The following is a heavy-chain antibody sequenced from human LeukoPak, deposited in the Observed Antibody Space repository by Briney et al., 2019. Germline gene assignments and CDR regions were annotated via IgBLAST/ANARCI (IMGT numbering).Heavy chain of an antibody. J-gene: IGHJ4*02. V-gene: IGHV4-34*01. CDR3: AKVYGGNSVEERGFDY. CDR2: IYYSGST. D-gene: IGHD4-23*01. CDR1: GGSFSDYY. Sequence: SETLSLTCAVYGGSFSDYYWSWIRQSPGKGLEWIGSIYYSGSTYYNPSLKSRVTISVDTSKNQFSLKLSSVTAADTAVYYCAKVYGGNSVEERGFDYWGQGTLVTVSS.